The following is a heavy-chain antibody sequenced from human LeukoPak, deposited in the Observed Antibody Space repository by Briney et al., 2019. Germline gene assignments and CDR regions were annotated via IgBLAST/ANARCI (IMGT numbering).Heavy chain of an antibody. Sequence: ASVKVSCKASGYTFTSYDINWVRQATGQGLEWMGWMNPNSGNTGYAQKFQGRVTMTRNTSISTAYMELSSLRSEDTAVYYCARGYGVRGVIIRPIDYWGQGTLVTVSS. CDR3: ARGYGVRGVIIRPIDY. CDR2: MNPNSGNT. CDR1: GYTFTSYD. D-gene: IGHD3-10*01. J-gene: IGHJ4*02. V-gene: IGHV1-8*01.